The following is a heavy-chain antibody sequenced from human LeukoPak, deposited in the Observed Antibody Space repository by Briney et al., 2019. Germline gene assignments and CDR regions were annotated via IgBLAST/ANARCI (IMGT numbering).Heavy chain of an antibody. Sequence: PSETLSLTCTVSGGSLISYYWSWIRQPPGKGLEWIGYIYYSGSTNYNLSLKSRVTISVDTSKNQFSLKLSSVTAADTAVYYCARQMDTAMVTGHYYYYMDVWGKGTTVTVSS. J-gene: IGHJ6*03. V-gene: IGHV4-59*08. CDR3: ARQMDTAMVTGHYYYYMDV. CDR2: IYYSGST. D-gene: IGHD5-18*01. CDR1: GGSLISYY.